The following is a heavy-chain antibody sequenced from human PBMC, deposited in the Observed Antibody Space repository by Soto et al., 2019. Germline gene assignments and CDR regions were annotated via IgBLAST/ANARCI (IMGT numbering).Heavy chain of an antibody. CDR2: IYPGDSDT. CDR1: GYSFTSYW. CDR3: AREAATSYYYYGMDV. V-gene: IGHV5-51*01. D-gene: IGHD6-25*01. Sequence: GESLKISCKGSGYSFTSYWIGWVRQMPGKGLEWMGIIYPGDSDTRYSPSFQGQVTISADKSISTAYLQWSSLKASDTAMYYCAREAATSYYYYGMDVWGQGTTVTVS. J-gene: IGHJ6*02.